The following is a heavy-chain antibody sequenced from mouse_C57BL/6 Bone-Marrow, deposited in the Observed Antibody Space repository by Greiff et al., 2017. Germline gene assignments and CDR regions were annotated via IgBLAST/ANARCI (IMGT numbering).Heavy chain of an antibody. CDR3: AVYGSSYFWYFDF. CDR2: INPSSGYT. CDR1: GYTFTSYW. J-gene: IGHJ1*03. Sequence: VQLQQSGAELAKPGASVKLSCKASGYTFTSYWMHWVKQRPGQGLAWIGYINPSSGYTKYNQKFKDKATLTADKSSTPAYIQLSSLTYEDSAVYYCAVYGSSYFWYFDFWGTGTTVTVSS. D-gene: IGHD1-1*01. V-gene: IGHV1-7*01.